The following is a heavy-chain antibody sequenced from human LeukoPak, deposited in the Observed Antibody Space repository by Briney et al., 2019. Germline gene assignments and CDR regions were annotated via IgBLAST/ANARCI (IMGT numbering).Heavy chain of an antibody. CDR3: ARNTTEVETAKWFDP. V-gene: IGHV4-38-2*01. J-gene: IGHJ5*02. Sequence: SETLSLTCAVSGYSISSGDYWGWIRQPPGKGLEWIGSIYHSGSTHYNPSLKSRVTISVDTSKNQFSLKLSSVTAADTAVYYCARNTTEVETAKWFDPWGQGTLVTVSS. CDR2: IYHSGST. D-gene: IGHD2-21*02. CDR1: GYSISSGDY.